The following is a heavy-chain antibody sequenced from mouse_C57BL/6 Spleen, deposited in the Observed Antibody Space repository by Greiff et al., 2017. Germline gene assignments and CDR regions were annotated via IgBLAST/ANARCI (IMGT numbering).Heavy chain of an antibody. CDR3: ALYGNYDWFAY. CDR1: GYTFTSYW. Sequence: QVQLQQPGAELVRPGSSVKLSCKASGYTFTSYWLHWVKQRPIQGLEWIGNIDPSDSETHYNQKFKDKATLTVDKSSSTAYMQLSSLTSEDSAVYYCALYGNYDWFAYWGQGTLVTVSA. D-gene: IGHD2-1*01. CDR2: IDPSDSET. V-gene: IGHV1-52*01. J-gene: IGHJ3*01.